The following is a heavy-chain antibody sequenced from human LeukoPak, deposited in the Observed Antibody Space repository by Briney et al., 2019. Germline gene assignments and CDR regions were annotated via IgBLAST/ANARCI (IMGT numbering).Heavy chain of an antibody. D-gene: IGHD6-13*01. CDR3: AKSSREGSSWYGVYNWFDP. V-gene: IGHV3-23*01. CDR2: IGGSGGST. J-gene: IGHJ5*02. Sequence: PGGSRRPSCAASGFTFSSYAMSWVRQAPGKGLEWVSAIGGSGGSTYYADSVKGRFTISRDNSKNTLYLQMNSLRAEDTAVYYCAKSSREGSSWYGVYNWFDPWGQGTLVTVSS. CDR1: GFTFSSYA.